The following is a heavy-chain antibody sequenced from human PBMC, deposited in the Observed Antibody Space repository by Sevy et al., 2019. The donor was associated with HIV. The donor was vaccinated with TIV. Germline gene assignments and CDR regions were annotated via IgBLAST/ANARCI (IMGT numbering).Heavy chain of an antibody. Sequence: GGSLRLSCLVSGFTFSSSWMMWARQAPGKGLERVANIKADGSESYYVDTVKGRFTFSRDNAKNSLFLQMDGLRAEDTAVYYCAGVIVAVAGGRDYFDYWGQGILVTVSS. CDR1: GFTFSSSW. V-gene: IGHV3-7*04. CDR3: AGVIVAVAGGRDYFDY. D-gene: IGHD2-2*01. J-gene: IGHJ4*02. CDR2: IKADGSES.